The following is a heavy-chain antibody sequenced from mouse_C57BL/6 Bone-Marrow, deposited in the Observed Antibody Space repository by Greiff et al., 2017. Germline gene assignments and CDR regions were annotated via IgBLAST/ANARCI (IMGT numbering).Heavy chain of an antibody. V-gene: IGHV14-4*01. Sequence: EVQLQQSGAELVRPGASVKLSCTASGFNIKDDYMHWVKQRPEQGLEWIGWIDPENGDTEYASKFQGKATITADTSSNTAYLQLSSLTSEDTAVYYFTTWGYYWYFDVWGTGTTVTVSA. D-gene: IGHD2-2*01. CDR2: IDPENGDT. CDR3: TTWGYYWYFDV. J-gene: IGHJ1*03. CDR1: GFNIKDDY.